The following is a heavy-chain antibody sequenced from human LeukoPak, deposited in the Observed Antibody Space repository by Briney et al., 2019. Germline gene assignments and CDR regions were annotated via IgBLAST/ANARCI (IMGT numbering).Heavy chain of an antibody. V-gene: IGHV4-4*02. J-gene: IGHJ4*02. Sequence: SGILSLTCAVSGGSISSSNWWSWVRQPPGKGLEWIGEIYHSGSTNYNPSLKSRVTISVDKSKNQFSLKLSSVTAADTAVYYCASIDSSGYYNFDYWGQGTLVTVSS. CDR1: GGSISSSNW. CDR2: IYHSGST. CDR3: ASIDSSGYYNFDY. D-gene: IGHD3-22*01.